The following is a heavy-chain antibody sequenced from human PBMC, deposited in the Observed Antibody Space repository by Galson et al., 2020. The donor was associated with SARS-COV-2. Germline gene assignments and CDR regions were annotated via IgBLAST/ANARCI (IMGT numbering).Heavy chain of an antibody. D-gene: IGHD7-27*01. CDR1: GFTFSSYW. Sequence: GGSLRLSCAASGFTFSSYWMHWVRQAPGKGLVWVSRIYSEGSSTSYADSVKGRFNISGDNAKNTLYLQMNSLRAEDTAVYYCARGDMGNDYFDYWGQGTLVTVSS. J-gene: IGHJ4*02. V-gene: IGHV3-74*01. CDR2: IYSEGSST. CDR3: ARGDMGNDYFDY.